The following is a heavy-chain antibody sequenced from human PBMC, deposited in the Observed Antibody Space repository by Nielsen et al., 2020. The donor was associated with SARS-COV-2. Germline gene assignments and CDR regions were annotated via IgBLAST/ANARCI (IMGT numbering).Heavy chain of an antibody. Sequence: VRQAPGKGLEWVGRIKSKTDGGTTDYAAPVKGRFTISRDDSKNTLYLQMNSLKTEDTAVYYCTTYFTYYYDSSGYYNFDYWGQGTLVTSPQ. J-gene: IGHJ4*02. CDR3: TTYFTYYYDSSGYYNFDY. V-gene: IGHV3-15*01. CDR2: IKSKTDGGTT. D-gene: IGHD3-22*01.